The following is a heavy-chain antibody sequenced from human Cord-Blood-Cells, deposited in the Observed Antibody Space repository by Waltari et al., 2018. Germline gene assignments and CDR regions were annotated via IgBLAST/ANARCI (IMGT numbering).Heavy chain of an antibody. J-gene: IGHJ4*02. CDR1: GFTFSSYA. D-gene: IGHD3-10*01. V-gene: IGHV3-23*01. Sequence: EVQLLESGGGLVQPGGSLRLSCAASGFTFSSYAMSWVRPAPGKGLEWVSASSGSGGSTYYADSVKGRFTISRDNSKNTLYLQMNSLRAEDTAVYYCAKVWGSGSYYNPFDYWGQGTLVTVSS. CDR2: SSGSGGST. CDR3: AKVWGSGSYYNPFDY.